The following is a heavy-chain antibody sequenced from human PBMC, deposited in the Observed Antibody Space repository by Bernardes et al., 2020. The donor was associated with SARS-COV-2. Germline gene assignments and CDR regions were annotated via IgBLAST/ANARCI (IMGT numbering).Heavy chain of an antibody. V-gene: IGHV1-24*01. Sequence: VKVSCKVSGYTLTELSMHWVRQAPGKGLEWMGGFDPEDGETIYAQKFQGRVTMTEDTSTDTAYMELSSLRSEDTAVYYCATVPAIFGSMSPGYWGQGTLVTVSS. CDR2: FDPEDGET. J-gene: IGHJ4*02. CDR3: ATVPAIFGSMSPGY. D-gene: IGHD3-3*01. CDR1: GYTLTELS.